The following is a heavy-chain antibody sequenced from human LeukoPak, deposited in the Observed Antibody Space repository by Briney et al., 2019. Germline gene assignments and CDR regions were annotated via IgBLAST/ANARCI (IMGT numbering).Heavy chain of an antibody. CDR3: ARWAVTTLQDAFDI. Sequence: PGGSLRLSCAASGFTVSSNYMSWVRQAPGKGLEWVSVIYSGGSTYYADSVKGRFIISRDNSKNTLYLQMNSLRAEDTAVYYCARWAVTTLQDAFDIWAKGQWSPSLQ. CDR2: IYSGGST. V-gene: IGHV3-66*01. D-gene: IGHD4-17*01. J-gene: IGHJ3*02. CDR1: GFTVSSNY.